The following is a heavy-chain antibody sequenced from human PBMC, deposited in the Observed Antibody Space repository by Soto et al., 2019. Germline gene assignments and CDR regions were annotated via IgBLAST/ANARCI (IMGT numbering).Heavy chain of an antibody. CDR2: IRGSVGST. Sequence: EVQLLESGGGLVQPGGSLRLSCAASEFTFSSSAMGWVRQAPGKGLEWVSGIRGSVGSTYYADSVEGRFTISRDKSMNALYLQMNSLRAEDTAVYYCAKDFYGDYPDYFGSWGQGTRVTVSS. CDR1: EFTFSSSA. V-gene: IGHV3-23*01. CDR3: AKDFYGDYPDYFGS. J-gene: IGHJ4*02. D-gene: IGHD4-17*01.